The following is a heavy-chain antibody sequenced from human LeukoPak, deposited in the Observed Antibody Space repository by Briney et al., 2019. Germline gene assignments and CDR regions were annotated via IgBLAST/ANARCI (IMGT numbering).Heavy chain of an antibody. CDR1: GFIFSDYY. D-gene: IGHD3-22*01. V-gene: IGHV3-11*04. CDR3: ARDIYYYDSSGYYFPGGSDY. J-gene: IGHJ4*02. Sequence: GGSLRLSCAASGFIFSDYYMSWIRQAPGKGLEWVSYISSGGSTIYYADSVKGRLTISRDNAKNSLYLQMNSLRAEDTAVYYCARDIYYYDSSGYYFPGGSDYWGQGTLVTVSS. CDR2: ISSGGSTI.